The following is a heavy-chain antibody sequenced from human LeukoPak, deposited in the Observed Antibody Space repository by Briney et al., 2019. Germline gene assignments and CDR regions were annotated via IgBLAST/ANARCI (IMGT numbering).Heavy chain of an antibody. CDR1: GYTFTADY. CDR3: ARWAVAGSVYWFDP. CDR2: INPNTGGT. J-gene: IGHJ5*02. D-gene: IGHD6-19*01. Sequence: ASVKVSCKASGYTFTADYSHWVRQAPGQGLEWMGWINPNTGGTNYAQKFQGRVTMTRDTSISTAYMELSSLRSDDTAVYYCARWAVAGSVYWFDPWGQGTLVTVSS. V-gene: IGHV1-2*02.